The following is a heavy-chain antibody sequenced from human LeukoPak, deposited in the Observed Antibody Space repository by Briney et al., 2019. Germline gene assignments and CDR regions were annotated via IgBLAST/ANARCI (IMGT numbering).Heavy chain of an antibody. CDR2: IYHSGST. V-gene: IGHV4-59*04. CDR3: ATIDY. J-gene: IGHJ4*02. Sequence: PSETLSLTCTVSGGSISSYYWSWIRLPPGKGLERIGSIYHSGSTYYNPSLKSRVTISVDTSKNQFALKLTSVTAADTAVYYCATIDYWGQGTLVTVSS. CDR1: GGSISSYY.